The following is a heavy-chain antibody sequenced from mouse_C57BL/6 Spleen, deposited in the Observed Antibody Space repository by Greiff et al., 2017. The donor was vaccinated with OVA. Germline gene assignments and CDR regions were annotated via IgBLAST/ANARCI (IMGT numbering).Heavy chain of an antibody. D-gene: IGHD2-5*01. CDR2: IHPNSGST. Sequence: QVQLQQPGAELVKPGASVKLSCKASGYTFTSYWMHWVKQRPGQGLEWIGMIHPNSGSTNYNEKFKSKATLTVDKSSSTAYMQLSSLTSEDSAVYYCARQEYSNAWFAYWGQGTLVTVSA. CDR3: ARQEYSNAWFAY. CDR1: GYTFTSYW. V-gene: IGHV1-64*01. J-gene: IGHJ3*01.